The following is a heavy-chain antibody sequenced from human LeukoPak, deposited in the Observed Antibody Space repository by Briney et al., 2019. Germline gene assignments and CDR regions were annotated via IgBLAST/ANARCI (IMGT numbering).Heavy chain of an antibody. CDR3: AKDFSRIAAADPFDY. J-gene: IGHJ4*02. CDR2: ISGSGGST. D-gene: IGHD6-13*01. V-gene: IGHV3-23*01. Sequence: GGSLRLSCAASGFTFSSYVMSWVRQAPGKGLEWVSAISGSGGSTYYADSVKGRFTISRDNSKNTLYLQMNSLRAEDTAVYYCAKDFSRIAAADPFDYWGQGTLVTVSS. CDR1: GFTFSSYV.